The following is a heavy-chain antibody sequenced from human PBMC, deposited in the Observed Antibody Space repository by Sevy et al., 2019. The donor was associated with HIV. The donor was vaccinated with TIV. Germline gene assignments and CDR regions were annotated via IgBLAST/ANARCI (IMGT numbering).Heavy chain of an antibody. V-gene: IGHV3-66*01. CDR1: GFPVSSNY. J-gene: IGHJ4*02. CDR3: ARGKRGYGYGLDY. D-gene: IGHD5-18*01. Sequence: GGSLRLSCAASGFPVSSNYMSWVRQAPGKGLEWVSVMYSDGSTYHADSVKGRFTISRDNSKNTLYLQMRSLRVEDTAVYYCARGKRGYGYGLDYWGQGTLVTVSS. CDR2: MYSDGST.